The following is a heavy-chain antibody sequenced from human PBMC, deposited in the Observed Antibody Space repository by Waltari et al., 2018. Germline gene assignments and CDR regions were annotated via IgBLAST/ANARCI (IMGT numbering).Heavy chain of an antibody. CDR1: GFTFSSYA. J-gene: IGHJ4*02. Sequence: EVQLLESGGGLVQPGGSLRLSCAASGFTFSSYAMSWVRQAPGKGVEWVSAIRGSGGSTYYADSVKGRFTISRDNSKNTLYLQMNSLRAEDTAVYYCAPNIVVVVAAIDYWGQGTLVTVSS. CDR3: APNIVVVVAAIDY. V-gene: IGHV3-23*01. D-gene: IGHD2-15*01. CDR2: IRGSGGST.